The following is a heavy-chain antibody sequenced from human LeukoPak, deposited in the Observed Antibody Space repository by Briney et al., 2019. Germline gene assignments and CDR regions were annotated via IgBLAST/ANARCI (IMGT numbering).Heavy chain of an antibody. Sequence: GGSLRPSCAASGFTFSSYAMSWVRQAPGKGLEWVSAISGSGGSTYYADSVKGRFTISRDNSKNTLYLQRNSLRAEDTAVYYCANIAAAGLIDYWGQGTLVTVSS. D-gene: IGHD6-13*01. J-gene: IGHJ4*02. CDR2: ISGSGGST. CDR3: ANIAAAGLIDY. CDR1: GFTFSSYA. V-gene: IGHV3-23*01.